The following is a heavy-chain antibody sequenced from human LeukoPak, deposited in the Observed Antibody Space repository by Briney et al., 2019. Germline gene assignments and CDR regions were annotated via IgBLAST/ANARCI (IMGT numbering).Heavy chain of an antibody. CDR3: ARDYVQSSGSDGTAPDY. J-gene: IGHJ4*02. V-gene: IGHV3-30*01. CDR2: ISYDGSNK. CDR1: GFTFSSYA. Sequence: GGSLRLSCAASGFTFSSYAMHWVRQAPGKGLEWVAVISYDGSNKYYADSVKGRFTISRDNSKNTLYLQMNRLRAEDTAVYYCARDYVQSSGSDGTAPDYWGQGTLVTVSS. D-gene: IGHD5-24*01.